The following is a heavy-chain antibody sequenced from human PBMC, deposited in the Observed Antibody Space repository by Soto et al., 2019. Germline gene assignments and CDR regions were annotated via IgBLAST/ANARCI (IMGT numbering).Heavy chain of an antibody. V-gene: IGHV4-34*01. Sequence: PSETLSLTCAVYGGSFSGYYWTWIRQPPGTGLEWIGEINHSGSTNYNPSLKSPVTISEDTSKNQFSLKLTSVTAADTAVYYCARDKITGLFDYWGQGTLVTVS. CDR3: ARDKITGLFDY. CDR2: INHSGST. CDR1: GGSFSGYY. J-gene: IGHJ4*02. D-gene: IGHD2-8*02.